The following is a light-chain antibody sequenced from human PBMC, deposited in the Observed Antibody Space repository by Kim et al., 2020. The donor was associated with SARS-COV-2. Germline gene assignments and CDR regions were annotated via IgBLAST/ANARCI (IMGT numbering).Light chain of an antibody. CDR1: QSVSSY. CDR3: QQRSNWPPDT. V-gene: IGKV3-11*01. CDR2: DAS. J-gene: IGKJ4*01. Sequence: SPGESATRSCRASQSVSSYLAWYQQKPGQAPRLLIYDASNRATGIPARFSGSGSGTDFTLTISSLEPEDFAVYYCQQRSNWPPDTFGGGTKVDIK.